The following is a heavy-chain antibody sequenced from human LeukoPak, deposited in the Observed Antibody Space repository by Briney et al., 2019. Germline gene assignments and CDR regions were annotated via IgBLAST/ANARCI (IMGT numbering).Heavy chain of an antibody. J-gene: IGHJ4*02. V-gene: IGHV3-21*01. CDR3: ARVDYWGGGGFDY. CDR2: ISSSSSYI. D-gene: IGHD7-27*01. CDR1: GFTFSSYS. Sequence: GGSLRLSCAASGFTFSSYSMNWVRQAPGKGLEWVSSISSSSSYIYYADSVKGRFTISRDNAKNSLYLQMNSLRAEDTAVYYCARVDYWGGGGFDYWGQGTLVTVSS.